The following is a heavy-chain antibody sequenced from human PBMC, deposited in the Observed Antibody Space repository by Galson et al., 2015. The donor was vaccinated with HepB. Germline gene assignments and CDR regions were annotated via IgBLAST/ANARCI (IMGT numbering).Heavy chain of an antibody. Sequence: YWGWIRQPPGKGLEWIGSIYHSGSTYYNPSLKSRVTISVDTSKNQFSLKLSSVTAADTAVYYCSGQIRPGYFQHWGQGTLVTVSS. J-gene: IGHJ1*01. CDR1: Y. CDR3: SGQIRPGYFQH. V-gene: IGHV4-38-2*01. CDR2: IYHSGST. D-gene: IGHD6-6*01.